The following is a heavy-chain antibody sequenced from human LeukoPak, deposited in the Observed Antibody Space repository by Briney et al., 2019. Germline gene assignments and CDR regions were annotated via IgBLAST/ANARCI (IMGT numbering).Heavy chain of an antibody. CDR2: IYSGGST. Sequence: GGSLRLSCAASGFTVSSNDMSWVRQAPGKGLECISVIYSGGSTDYADSVKGRFTISRDNSKNTLYLQMNSLRAEDTAVYYCAKDPNRNYFDYWGQGTLVTVSS. V-gene: IGHV3-53*01. J-gene: IGHJ4*02. CDR1: GFTVSSND. CDR3: AKDPNRNYFDY. D-gene: IGHD1-14*01.